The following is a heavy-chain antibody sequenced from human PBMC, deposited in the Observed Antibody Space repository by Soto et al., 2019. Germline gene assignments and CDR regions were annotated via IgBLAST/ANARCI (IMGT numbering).Heavy chain of an antibody. CDR2: IYYNGDT. Sequence: QVQVQESGPGLVRPSQTLSLTCTVSGASINRDPYFWSWIRQHPVKGLEWIGYIYYNGDTDYNPSLKSRVTIALDTSKNQISLKLCCVIAADTAVYYCARDQGVKVLKGSGMDVWGQGTTVIVS. D-gene: IGHD2-8*02. V-gene: IGHV4-31*03. CDR3: ARDQGVKVLKGSGMDV. CDR1: GASINRDPYF. J-gene: IGHJ6*02.